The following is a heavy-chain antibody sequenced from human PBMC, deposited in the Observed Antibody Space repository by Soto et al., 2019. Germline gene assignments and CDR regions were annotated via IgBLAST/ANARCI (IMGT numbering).Heavy chain of an antibody. D-gene: IGHD2-2*01. CDR1: GFTFSSYA. CDR2: ISGSGGST. J-gene: IGHJ6*03. V-gene: IGHV3-23*01. CDR3: AKAGGPVGRAQYQLPENYYMDV. Sequence: GGSLRLSCAASGFTFSSYAMSWVRQAPGKGLEWVSAISGSGGSTYYADSVKGRFTISRDNSKNTLYLQMNSLRAEDTAVYYCAKAGGPVGRAQYQLPENYYMDVWGKGTTVTVSS.